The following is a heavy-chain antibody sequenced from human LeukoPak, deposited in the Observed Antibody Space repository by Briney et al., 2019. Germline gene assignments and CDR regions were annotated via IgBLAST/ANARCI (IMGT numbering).Heavy chain of an antibody. V-gene: IGHV3-33*01. CDR3: ASPDNGDY. J-gene: IGHJ4*02. CDR1: GFTFSSYG. Sequence: PGGSLRLSCAASGFTFSSYGMHWVRRAPGKGPEGVAMFWSDGIKADYADSVKGRFIISRENFKNTVYLQMNSLTADDTAVYFCASPDNGDYWGQETLVSVPS. CDR2: FWSDGIKA. D-gene: IGHD1-1*01.